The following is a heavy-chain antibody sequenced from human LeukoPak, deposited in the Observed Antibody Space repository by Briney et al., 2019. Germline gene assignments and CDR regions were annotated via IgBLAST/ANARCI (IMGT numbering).Heavy chain of an antibody. D-gene: IGHD4-23*01. CDR3: ASYGGTSGGVFDI. CDR2: IKQDGSEK. CDR1: GFTFSSYW. V-gene: IGHV3-7*01. J-gene: IGHJ3*02. Sequence: PGGSLRLSCAASGFTFSSYWMSWVRQAPGKGLEWVANIKQDGSEKYYVDSVKGRFTISRDNAKNSLYLQMNSLRAEDTAVDCCASYGGTSGGVFDIWAKGTMATVSS.